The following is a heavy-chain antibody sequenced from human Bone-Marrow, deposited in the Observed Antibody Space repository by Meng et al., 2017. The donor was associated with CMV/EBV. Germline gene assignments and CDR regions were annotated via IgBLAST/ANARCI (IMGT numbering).Heavy chain of an antibody. D-gene: IGHD2-2*01. Sequence: GGSLRLSCAASGFTFSSYSMNWVRQAPGKGLEWVSSISSSSSYIYYADSVKGRFTISRDNAKNSLYLQMNSLRAEDTAVYYCARDSIHCSSTSCYIDYWGQGTLVNVAS. CDR1: GFTFSSYS. CDR2: ISSSSSYI. V-gene: IGHV3-21*01. CDR3: ARDSIHCSSTSCYIDY. J-gene: IGHJ4*02.